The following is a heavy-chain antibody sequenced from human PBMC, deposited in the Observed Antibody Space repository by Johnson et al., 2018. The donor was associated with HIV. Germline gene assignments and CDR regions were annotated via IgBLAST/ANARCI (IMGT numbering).Heavy chain of an antibody. J-gene: IGHJ3*02. CDR1: GFTFSDYY. Sequence: QVQLVESGGGFVQPGGSLRLSCAASGFTFSDYYMSWIRQAPGKGLEWVSYISSSGSTIYYADSVKGRFTISRDNAKNSLYLQMNSLRAEDTAVYYCARERVWYYDSSGDVAFDIWGQGTMVTVSS. CDR2: ISSSGSTI. CDR3: ARERVWYYDSSGDVAFDI. V-gene: IGHV3-11*01. D-gene: IGHD3-22*01.